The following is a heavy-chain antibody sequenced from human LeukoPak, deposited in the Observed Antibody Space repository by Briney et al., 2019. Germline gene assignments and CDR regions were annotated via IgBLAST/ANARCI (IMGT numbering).Heavy chain of an antibody. J-gene: IGHJ4*02. CDR2: IKQDETEK. V-gene: IGHV3-7*01. Sequence: GGSLRLSCTASGFTFSNFWMGWVRQAPGKGLEWVANIKQDETEKFYLGSVKGRFTISRDNAKNTLYLQMNSLRAEDTALYYCARSDSGQIDYWGQGTVVSVSS. D-gene: IGHD5-12*01. CDR1: GFTFSNFW. CDR3: ARSDSGQIDY.